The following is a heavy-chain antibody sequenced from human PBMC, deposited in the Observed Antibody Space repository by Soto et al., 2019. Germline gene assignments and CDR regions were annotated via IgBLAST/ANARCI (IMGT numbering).Heavy chain of an antibody. CDR2: ISGSGGST. CDR1: GFTFSSYA. Sequence: GGSLRLSCAASGFTFSSYAMSWVRQAPGKGLEWVSAISGSGGSTYYADSVKGRFTISRDNSKNTLYLQMNSLRAEDTAVYYCAKSNIVVVVAATSPNSYYFDYWGQGTLVTVSS. V-gene: IGHV3-23*01. J-gene: IGHJ4*02. D-gene: IGHD2-15*01. CDR3: AKSNIVVVVAATSPNSYYFDY.